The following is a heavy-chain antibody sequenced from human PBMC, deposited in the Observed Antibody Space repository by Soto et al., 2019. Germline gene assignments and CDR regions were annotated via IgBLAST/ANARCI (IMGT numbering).Heavy chain of an antibody. CDR2: IYYSGST. V-gene: IGHV4-39*01. Sequence: SENLSLTCTVSGGSISTSTYYWGRIRQPPGKGLEWIGSIYYSGSTYYNPSLKSRVTISVDTSKNQFSLKLSSVTAADTAVYYFVSQVLGGTSGVSDYWGQGTLVIVSS. D-gene: IGHD2-8*01. J-gene: IGHJ4*02. CDR1: GGSISTSTYY. CDR3: VSQVLGGTSGVSDY.